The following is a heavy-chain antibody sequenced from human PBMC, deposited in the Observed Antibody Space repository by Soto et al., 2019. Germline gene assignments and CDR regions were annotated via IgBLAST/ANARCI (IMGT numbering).Heavy chain of an antibody. V-gene: IGHV3-30*18. Sequence: SLRLSCRVSGFTFNNSGMHWVRQAPGKGLEWMAVISFDGSEKHYADSMKGRLTISRDNPKNTLHLQMNSLRAEDTAIYYCVKDRVPGAYGHYYGMDVWGQGTTVTVSS. CDR3: VKDRVPGAYGHYYGMDV. J-gene: IGHJ6*02. CDR1: GFTFNNSG. D-gene: IGHD5-12*01. CDR2: ISFDGSEK.